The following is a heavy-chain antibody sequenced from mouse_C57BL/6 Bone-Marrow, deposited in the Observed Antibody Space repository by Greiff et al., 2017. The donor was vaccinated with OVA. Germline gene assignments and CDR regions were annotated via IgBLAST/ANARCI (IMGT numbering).Heavy chain of an antibody. Sequence: QVQLQQPGAELVKPGASVKLSCKASGYTFTSYWITWVKQRPGQGLEWIGDIYPGSGSTNYNEKFKSKATLTVDKSSSTAYMQLSSLTSEDSAVYYCARSATVVATRDAMEDWGQGTSVTVAS. D-gene: IGHD1-1*01. CDR1: GYTFTSYW. CDR2: IYPGSGST. V-gene: IGHV1-55*01. J-gene: IGHJ4*01. CDR3: ARSATVVATRDAMED.